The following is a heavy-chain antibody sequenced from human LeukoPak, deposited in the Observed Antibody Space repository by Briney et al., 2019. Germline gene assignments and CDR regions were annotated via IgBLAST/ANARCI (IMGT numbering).Heavy chain of an antibody. CDR1: GFTFSSYS. J-gene: IGHJ5*02. Sequence: GGSLRLSCAASGFTFSSYSMNWVRQAPGKGLEWVSSISSSSSYIYYADSVKGRFTISRDNSKNTLYLQMNSLRAEDTAVYYCAKPRGYSGHWFDPWGQGTLVTVSS. CDR3: AKPRGYSGHWFDP. CDR2: ISSSSSYI. D-gene: IGHD5-12*01. V-gene: IGHV3-21*01.